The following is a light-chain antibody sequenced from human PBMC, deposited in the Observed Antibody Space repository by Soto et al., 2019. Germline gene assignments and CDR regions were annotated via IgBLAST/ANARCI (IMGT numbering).Light chain of an antibody. Sequence: QSVLTQPPSASGTPGQRVTISCSGSSSNIGSNTVNWYQQLPGTAPKLPIYSNNHRPSGVPDRFSGSKSGTSASLAISGLQSEDEADDYCAAWDDSLNGVVFGGGTKLTVL. CDR1: SSNIGSNT. CDR3: AAWDDSLNGVV. CDR2: SNN. V-gene: IGLV1-44*01. J-gene: IGLJ2*01.